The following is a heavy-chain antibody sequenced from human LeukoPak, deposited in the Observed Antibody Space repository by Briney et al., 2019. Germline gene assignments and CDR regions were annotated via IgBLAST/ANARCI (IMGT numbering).Heavy chain of an antibody. J-gene: IGHJ4*02. D-gene: IGHD6-19*01. CDR1: GGSFSGYY. Sequence: SETLSLTCAVYGGSFSGYYWSWIRQPPGKGLEWIGEINHSGSTNYNPSLKSRVTISVDTSKNQFSLKLSSVTAADTAVYYCARHGVSFSVADSLFDYWGQGTLVTVSS. CDR2: INHSGST. V-gene: IGHV4-34*01. CDR3: ARHGVSFSVADSLFDY.